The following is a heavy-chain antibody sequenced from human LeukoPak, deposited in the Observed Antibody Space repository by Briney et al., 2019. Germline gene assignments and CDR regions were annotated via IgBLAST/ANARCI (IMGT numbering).Heavy chain of an antibody. D-gene: IGHD3-10*01. V-gene: IGHV4-59*08. CDR1: GGFIRRYY. CDR2: IYYSGST. Sequence: PSETLSLICTVSGGFIRRYYWRWIRQPPGKGLEWIGYIYYSGSTNYNPSLKGRVTISEDTSKNQFSLKLSTVTAADTAVYYCARTDPMVRGGSFDYWGQGTLVTVSS. J-gene: IGHJ4*02. CDR3: ARTDPMVRGGSFDY.